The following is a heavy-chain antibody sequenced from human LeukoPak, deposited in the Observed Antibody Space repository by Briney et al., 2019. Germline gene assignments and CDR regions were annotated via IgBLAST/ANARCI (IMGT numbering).Heavy chain of an antibody. J-gene: IGHJ4*02. D-gene: IGHD2-15*01. CDR2: INHSGST. V-gene: IGHV4-34*01. CDR3: VRIDDY. CDR1: GGSVSGYY. Sequence: PSETLSLTCAGYGGSVSGYYWSWIRQPPGKGLEWIGEINHSGSTNYHPSLKSSVTISVDTSKNQFSLKLSSVTAADTAVYYCVRIDDYWGQGTLVTVSS.